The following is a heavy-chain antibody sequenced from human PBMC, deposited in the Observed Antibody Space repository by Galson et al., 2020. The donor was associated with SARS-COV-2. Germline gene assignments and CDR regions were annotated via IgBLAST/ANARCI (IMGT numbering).Heavy chain of an antibody. D-gene: IGHD3-10*01. Sequence: LSLTCAASGFTFSSYAMHWVRQAPGKGLEWVAVISYDGSNKYYADSVKGRFTISRDNSKNTLYLQMNSLRAEDTAVYYCARDRLSYYGSGTYGMDVWGQGTTVTVSS. CDR1: GFTFSSYA. V-gene: IGHV3-30-3*01. J-gene: IGHJ6*02. CDR2: ISYDGSNK. CDR3: ARDRLSYYGSGTYGMDV.